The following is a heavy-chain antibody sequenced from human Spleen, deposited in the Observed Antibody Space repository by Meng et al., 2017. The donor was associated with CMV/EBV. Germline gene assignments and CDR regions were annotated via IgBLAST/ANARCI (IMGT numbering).Heavy chain of an antibody. Sequence: GSLRLSCTVSGYSISSGYYWAWNRQPPGKGLEWIATIYHSGITYYNPSLKSRVTISVDTSKNQFSLKLSSVTAADTALYYCARYEISRFFFDFWGQGTLVTVSS. J-gene: IGHJ4*02. CDR2: IYHSGIT. CDR3: ARYEISRFFFDF. D-gene: IGHD3-10*01. V-gene: IGHV4-38-2*02. CDR1: GYSISSGYY.